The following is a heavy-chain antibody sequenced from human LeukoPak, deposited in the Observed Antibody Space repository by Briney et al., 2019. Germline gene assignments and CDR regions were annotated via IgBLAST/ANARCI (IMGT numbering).Heavy chain of an antibody. D-gene: IGHD6-13*01. CDR2: IYYSGST. CDR1: GGSISSSSYY. J-gene: IGHJ4*02. CDR3: ARDSIAAAGTRDY. Sequence: SETLSLTCTVSGGSISSSSYYWGWIRQPPGKGLEWIGSIYYSGSTYYNPSLKSRVTISVDTSKNQFSLKLSSVTAADTAVYYCARDSIAAAGTRDYWGQGTLVTVSS. V-gene: IGHV4-39*07.